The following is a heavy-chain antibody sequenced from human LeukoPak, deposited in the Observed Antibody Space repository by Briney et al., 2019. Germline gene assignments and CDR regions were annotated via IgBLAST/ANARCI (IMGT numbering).Heavy chain of an antibody. Sequence: GESLQISCKGSGYSFTSYWIGWVRQMPGKGLEWMGIIYPGDSDTRYSPSFQGQVTISADKSISTAYLQWSSLKASDTAMYYCARHAEEIVPAAMPTNHYYYYYMDVWGKGTTVTVSS. CDR2: IYPGDSDT. CDR1: GYSFTSYW. V-gene: IGHV5-51*01. D-gene: IGHD2-2*01. J-gene: IGHJ6*03. CDR3: ARHAEEIVPAAMPTNHYYYYYMDV.